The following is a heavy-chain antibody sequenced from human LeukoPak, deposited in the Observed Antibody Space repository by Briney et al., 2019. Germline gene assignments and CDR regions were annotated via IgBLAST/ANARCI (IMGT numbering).Heavy chain of an antibody. CDR2: IYYSGST. Sequence: SETLSLTCTVSGGSISTYYWGWIRQPPGRGLEWIGSIYYSGSTNYNPSLKSRVTISVDTSKNQFSLNLTSVTAADTAVYYCARHKSPLPLHWGQGTLVTVSS. V-gene: IGHV4-39*01. D-gene: IGHD3-10*01. CDR3: ARHKSPLPLH. J-gene: IGHJ4*02. CDR1: GGSISTYY.